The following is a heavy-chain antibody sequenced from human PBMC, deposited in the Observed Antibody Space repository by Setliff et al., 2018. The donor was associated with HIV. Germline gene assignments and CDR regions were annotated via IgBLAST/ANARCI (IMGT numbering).Heavy chain of an antibody. D-gene: IGHD3-22*01. V-gene: IGHV1-69*10. CDR1: GGTFSSYG. CDR2: IIPIIGIP. J-gene: IGHJ3*01. Sequence: SVKVSCKASGGTFSSYGISWVRQAPGQGLEWMGGIIPIIGIPNYAQKFQGRVTITADKSTSTAYMDLSSLRSDDTAVYYCARDQAYYYDSSAYYPDAFDLWGQGTMVTVSS. CDR3: ARDQAYYYDSSAYYPDAFDL.